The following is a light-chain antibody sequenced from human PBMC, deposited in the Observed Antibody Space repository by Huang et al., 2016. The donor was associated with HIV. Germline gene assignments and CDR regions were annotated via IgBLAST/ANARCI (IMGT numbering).Light chain of an antibody. CDR1: QSVYSSSTSKDY. CDR2: WSS. V-gene: IGKV4-1*01. Sequence: DIIMTQSPDSLAVSLGERATLNCRSSQSVYSSSTSKDYMAWFQQKPGQPPRFLLFWSSTREAGVPARFRGSGSGTHFTLTIANLEAEDAAIYYCQQYYSSPQTFGQGTRVEVK. CDR3: QQYYSSPQT. J-gene: IGKJ1*01.